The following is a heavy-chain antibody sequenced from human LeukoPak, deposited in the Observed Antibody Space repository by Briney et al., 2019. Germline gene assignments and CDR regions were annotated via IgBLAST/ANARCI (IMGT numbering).Heavy chain of an antibody. CDR1: GYTFTSYD. V-gene: IGHV1-8*01. CDR2: MNPNSGNT. CDR3: ARKYSSSSLWFDP. D-gene: IGHD6-6*01. J-gene: IGHJ5*02. Sequence: ASVKVSCKAPGYTFTSYDINWVRQATGQGLEWMGWMNPNSGNTGYAQKFQGRVTMTRNTSISTAYMELSSLRSEDTAVYYCARKYSSSSLWFDPWGQGTLVTVSS.